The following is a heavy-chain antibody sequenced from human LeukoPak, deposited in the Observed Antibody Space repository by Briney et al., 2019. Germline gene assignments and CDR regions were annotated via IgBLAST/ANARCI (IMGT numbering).Heavy chain of an antibody. Sequence: PGTSLRLSCAASGFTFRSHDMHWVRQAPGKGLEWVAFIWYDGSNKYYTDSVKGRFTISRDNSKNTLYLRMNSLRAEDTAVYYCAGDRATSYFDYWGQGALVTISS. CDR2: IWYDGSNK. CDR3: AGDRATSYFDY. D-gene: IGHD1-26*01. J-gene: IGHJ4*02. CDR1: GFTFRSHD. V-gene: IGHV3-33*01.